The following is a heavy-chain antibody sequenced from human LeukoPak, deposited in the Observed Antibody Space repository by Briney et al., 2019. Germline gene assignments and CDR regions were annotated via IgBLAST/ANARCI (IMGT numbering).Heavy chain of an antibody. D-gene: IGHD2-15*01. Sequence: GASVKVSCKASGYTFTGYYMHWVRQAPGQGLEWMGWINPNSGGTNYAQKFQGRVTMTRDTSITTAYMELGRLRSDDTAVYYCASGREYCSGGSCYSSDDAFDIWGQGTMVTVSS. CDR3: ASGREYCSGGSCYSSDDAFDI. V-gene: IGHV1-2*02. CDR2: INPNSGGT. CDR1: GYTFTGYY. J-gene: IGHJ3*02.